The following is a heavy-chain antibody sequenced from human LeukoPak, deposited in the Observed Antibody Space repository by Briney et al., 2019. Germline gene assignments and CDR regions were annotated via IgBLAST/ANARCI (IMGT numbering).Heavy chain of an antibody. CDR2: FSTYNGDT. V-gene: IGHV1-18*01. Sequence: ASVRVSCKASGDTFTNYGINWVRQASGQRPEWMGWFSTYNGDTKYAQKLKGRLTLTADTLKTTAYMELRTLISDDTATYYCAIGQGVITGGGADVYDVWGQGTTVIVSS. J-gene: IGHJ3*01. CDR1: GDTFTNYG. D-gene: IGHD3-22*01. CDR3: AIGQGVITGGGADVYDV.